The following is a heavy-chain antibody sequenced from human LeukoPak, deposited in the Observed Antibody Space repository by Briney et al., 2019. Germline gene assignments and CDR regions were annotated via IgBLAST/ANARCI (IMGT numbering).Heavy chain of an antibody. CDR2: TYYRSKWYN. V-gene: IGHV6-1*01. Sequence: SQTLSLTCAISGDGVSSNTAAWNWIRQSPSRGLEWLGRTYYRSKWYNDYAVSVKSRITINPDTSKNQFSLQLNSVTPEDTAVYYCAREGYYDSSVTDNWFDPWGQGTLVTVSS. D-gene: IGHD3-22*01. CDR1: GDGVSSNTAA. CDR3: AREGYYDSSVTDNWFDP. J-gene: IGHJ5*02.